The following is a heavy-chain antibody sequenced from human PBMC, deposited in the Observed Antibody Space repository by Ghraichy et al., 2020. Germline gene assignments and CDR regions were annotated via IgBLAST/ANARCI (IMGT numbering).Heavy chain of an antibody. CDR2: ISYDGSNK. D-gene: IGHD3-3*01. CDR1: GFTFTRYA. V-gene: IGHV3-30*04. J-gene: IGHJ6*02. Sequence: GGSLRLSCAASGFTFTRYAMHWVRQAPGKGLEWVAVISYDGSNKYYADSVKGRFTISRDNSKNTLYLQMNSLRAEDTAVYYCARGAEWNYYYYGMDVWGQGTTVTVSS. CDR3: ARGAEWNYYYYGMDV.